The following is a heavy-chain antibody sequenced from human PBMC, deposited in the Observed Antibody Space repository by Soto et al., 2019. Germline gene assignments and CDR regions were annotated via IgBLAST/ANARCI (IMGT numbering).Heavy chain of an antibody. V-gene: IGHV3-23*01. J-gene: IGHJ5*02. CDR3: AKDTKSSGWLNWFDP. Sequence: PGGSLRLSCAASGFTFSSYAMSWVRQAPGKGLEWVSAISGSGGSTYYADSVKGRFTISRDNSKNTLYLQMNSLRAEDTAVYYCAKDTKSSGWLNWFDPWGQGTLVTVSS. CDR2: ISGSGGST. CDR1: GFTFSSYA. D-gene: IGHD6-19*01.